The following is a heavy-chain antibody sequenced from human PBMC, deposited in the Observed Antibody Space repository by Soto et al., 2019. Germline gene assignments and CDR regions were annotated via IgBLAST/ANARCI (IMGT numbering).Heavy chain of an antibody. CDR1: GYTFTSDG. V-gene: IGHV1-18*01. CDR3: ARDTTKVRINYYYYGMDV. CDR2: ISAYNGNT. D-gene: IGHD1-26*01. Sequence: ASVKVSCKASGYTFTSDGISWVRQAPEQGLEWMGWISAYNGNTNYAQKLQGRVTMTTDTSTSTAYMELRSLRSDDTAVYYCARDTTKVRINYYYYGMDVWGQGTTVTVSS. J-gene: IGHJ6*02.